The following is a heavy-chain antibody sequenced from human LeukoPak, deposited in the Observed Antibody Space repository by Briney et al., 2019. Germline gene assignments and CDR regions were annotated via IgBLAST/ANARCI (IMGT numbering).Heavy chain of an antibody. J-gene: IGHJ5*02. CDR3: ARKNWIHWETWFDP. CDR1: GYSISSGYY. D-gene: IGHD1-1*01. CDR2: IYHSGST. V-gene: IGHV4-38-2*02. Sequence: SETLSLTCTVSGYSISSGYYWGWIRQPPGKGLESIGSIYHSGSTYYNPSLKSRVTISVDTSKNQFSLKLSSVTAADTAVYYCARKNWIHWETWFDPWGQGTLVTVSS.